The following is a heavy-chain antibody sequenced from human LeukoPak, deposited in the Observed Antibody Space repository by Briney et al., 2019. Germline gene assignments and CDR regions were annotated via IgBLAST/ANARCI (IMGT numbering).Heavy chain of an antibody. V-gene: IGHV3-30*18. J-gene: IGHJ4*02. CDR2: ISYDGSNK. CDR3: AKNKRAYCSGGSCLYFDY. Sequence: PGRSLSLSCAASGFTFSSYGMHWVRQAPGKGLEWVAVISYDGSNKYYADSVKGRFTISRDNSKNTLYLQMNSLRAEDTAVYYCAKNKRAYCSGGSCLYFDYWGQGTLVTVSS. CDR1: GFTFSSYG. D-gene: IGHD2-15*01.